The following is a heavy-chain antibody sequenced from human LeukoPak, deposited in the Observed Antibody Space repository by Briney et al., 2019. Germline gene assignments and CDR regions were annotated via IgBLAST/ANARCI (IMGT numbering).Heavy chain of an antibody. V-gene: IGHV4-59*12. J-gene: IGHJ3*02. CDR1: GGAISDYY. D-gene: IGHD2-15*01. CDR3: AKDVVDAFDI. CDR2: ISSTGST. Sequence: SDTLSLTCTVSGGAISDYYWSWIRQPPGKGLEWIGYISSTGSTNRNPSLKSRVTLSSDTSKNQFSLKVRSVTAADTAIYYCAKDVVDAFDIWGQGTMVTVSS.